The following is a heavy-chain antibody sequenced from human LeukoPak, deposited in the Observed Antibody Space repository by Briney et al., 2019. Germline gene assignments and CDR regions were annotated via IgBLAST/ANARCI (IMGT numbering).Heavy chain of an antibody. CDR3: ARDRDVDDFDL. D-gene: IGHD3-10*01. J-gene: IGHJ4*01. Sequence: SEALSLTCTVSGYSISSGYYWGWIRPPPGKGLGWIATIYYIGSTYYNPSLKSRVPISVDTSKNQFSLNLRSVNAADTAVYYCARDRDVDDFDLWGHGTLVTVSS. CDR1: GYSISSGYY. CDR2: IYYIGST. V-gene: IGHV4-38-2*02.